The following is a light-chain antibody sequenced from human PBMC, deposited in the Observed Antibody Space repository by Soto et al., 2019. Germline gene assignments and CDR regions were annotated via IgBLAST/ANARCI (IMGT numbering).Light chain of an antibody. CDR3: QQYGSSPWT. V-gene: IGKV3-20*01. J-gene: IGKJ1*01. CDR2: GAS. Sequence: EIVLTQSPGTLSLSPGERATLSCRASQSISRYLAWYQQKPGQAPRLLIQGASSKATGIPDRFSGSGSGTDFTLTISRLEPEDFAVYYCQQYGSSPWTFGQGNKVEIK. CDR1: QSISRY.